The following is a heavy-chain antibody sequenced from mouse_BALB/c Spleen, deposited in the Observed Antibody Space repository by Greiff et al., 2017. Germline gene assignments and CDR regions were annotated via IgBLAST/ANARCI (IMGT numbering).Heavy chain of an antibody. CDR1: GYSFTSYY. Sequence: VQLQQSGPELMKPGASVKISCKASGYSFTSYYMHWVKQSHGKSLEWIGYIDPFNGGTSYNQKFKGKATLTVDKSSSTAYMHLSSLTSEDSAVYYCARGWFAYWGEGTLVTGSA. CDR3: ARGWFAY. V-gene: IGHV1S135*01. CDR2: IDPFNGGT. J-gene: IGHJ3*01.